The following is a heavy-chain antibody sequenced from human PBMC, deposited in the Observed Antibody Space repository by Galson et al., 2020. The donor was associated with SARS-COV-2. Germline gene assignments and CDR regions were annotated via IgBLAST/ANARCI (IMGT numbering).Heavy chain of an antibody. D-gene: IGHD6-13*01. CDR1: GFSLSTSGMC. V-gene: IGHV2-70*11. CDR2: IAWDDDK. Sequence: ESGPTLVKPTQTLTLTCTFSGFSLSTSGMCVSWIRQPPGKALDWLERIAWDDDKYYSTSLKTRLTISKDTSKNQVVLTMTNMDPVDTATDCWALNEGGAAGEGSDWCERWGQGTLVTVSS. CDR3: ALNEGGAAGEGSDWCER. J-gene: IGHJ5*02.